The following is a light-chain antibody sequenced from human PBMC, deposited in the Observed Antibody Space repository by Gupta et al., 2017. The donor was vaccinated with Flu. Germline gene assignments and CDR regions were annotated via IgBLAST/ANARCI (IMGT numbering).Light chain of an antibody. J-gene: IGKJ2*01. V-gene: IGKV3-20*01. CDR3: QQYGSSFYT. CDR1: QSVSSGF. Sequence: ENVLTQSPGTLSLSPGQRATLSYRASQSVSSGFLAWYQQKPGQAPRLLIYAATIRASGIPDRFSGSGSGTDFTLTVSRLEPEDFAVYYCQQYGSSFYTFGQGTKLEIK. CDR2: AAT.